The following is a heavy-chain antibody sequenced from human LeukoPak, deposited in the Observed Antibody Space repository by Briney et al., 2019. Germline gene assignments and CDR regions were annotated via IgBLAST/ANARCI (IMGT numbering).Heavy chain of an antibody. Sequence: GGSLRLSCAASGFTFSSHAMSWVRQAPGKGLEWVSAISGSGGSTYYADSVKGRFTISRDNSRNTLHLQMSSLRDEDTAVYYCAKDLSHSSGWYNCWGQGTLVTVSS. CDR1: GFTFSSHA. D-gene: IGHD6-19*01. V-gene: IGHV3-23*01. CDR2: ISGSGGST. CDR3: AKDLSHSSGWYNC. J-gene: IGHJ4*02.